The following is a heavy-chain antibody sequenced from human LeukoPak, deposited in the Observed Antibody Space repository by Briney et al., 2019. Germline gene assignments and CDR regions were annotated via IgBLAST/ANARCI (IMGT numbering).Heavy chain of an antibody. CDR2: SRNKAKSYAT. J-gene: IGHJ6*02. Sequence: LSLTCTVSGGSISSGGYYWTWIRQAPGKGLEWVGRSRNKAKSYATEYAASVKGRFTISRDESKNSLYLQMNSLKSEDTAVYYCGRAANRDNYYYAMGVWGRGTTVTVSS. CDR1: GGSISSGGYY. V-gene: IGHV3-72*01. CDR3: GRAANRDNYYYAMGV. D-gene: IGHD2-15*01.